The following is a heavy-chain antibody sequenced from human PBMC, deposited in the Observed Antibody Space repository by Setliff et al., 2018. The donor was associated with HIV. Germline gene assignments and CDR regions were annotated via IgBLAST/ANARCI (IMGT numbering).Heavy chain of an antibody. CDR3: ARAGGLRMDRGVVSDY. V-gene: IGHV1-24*01. Sequence: ASVKVSCKISGYTLTELSIHWVRQAPGKGLEWMANFDPEDGETFYAQKFLGRLTMTEDTSTDTAYMELSSLRSEDAAVYYCARAGGLRMDRGVVSDYWGQGTLVTVSS. CDR1: GYTLTELS. J-gene: IGHJ4*02. D-gene: IGHD3-10*01. CDR2: FDPEDGET.